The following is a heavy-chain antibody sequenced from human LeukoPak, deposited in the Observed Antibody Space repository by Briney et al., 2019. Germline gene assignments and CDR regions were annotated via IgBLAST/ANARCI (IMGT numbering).Heavy chain of an antibody. V-gene: IGHV4-4*02. CDR3: ARGRRIAAAGQYFQH. D-gene: IGHD6-13*01. Sequence: PSETLSLTCAVSGGSISSSNWWCWVRQPPGEGLEWIGVIYHSGSTNYNPSLKSRVTISVDKSKNQFSLKLSSVTAADTAVYYCARGRRIAAAGQYFQHWGQGTLVTVSS. CDR2: IYHSGST. CDR1: GGSISSSNW. J-gene: IGHJ1*01.